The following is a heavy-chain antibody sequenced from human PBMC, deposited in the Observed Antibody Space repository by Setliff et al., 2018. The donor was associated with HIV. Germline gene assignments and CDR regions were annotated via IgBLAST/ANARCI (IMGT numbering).Heavy chain of an antibody. D-gene: IGHD1-26*01. CDR3: ARGYSGSYYWLDS. CDR1: GGSISSSNW. V-gene: IGHV4-4*02. CDR2: IFHSGST. Sequence: SETLSLTCAVSGGSISSSNWWSWVRQPPGKGLEWIGEIFHSGSTNYNPSLKSRVTISVDRSKIQFSLKVSSVTAADTAVYYCARGYSGSYYWLDSWGQGTLVTVSS. J-gene: IGHJ5*01.